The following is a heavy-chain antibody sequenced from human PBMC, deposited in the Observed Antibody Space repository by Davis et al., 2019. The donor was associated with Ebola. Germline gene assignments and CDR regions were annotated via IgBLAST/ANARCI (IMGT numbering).Heavy chain of an antibody. V-gene: IGHV1-8*01. Sequence: AASVKVSCKASGYTFTSYDINWVRQAAGQGLEWMGWMNPNSGNTGYAQKFQGRVTMTRDTSISTAYMELNGLGSDDTAVYYCARSIQVLGATGPGYWGQGTRVTVSS. J-gene: IGHJ4*02. CDR2: MNPNSGNT. CDR3: ARSIQVLGATGPGY. D-gene: IGHD1-26*01. CDR1: GYTFTSYD.